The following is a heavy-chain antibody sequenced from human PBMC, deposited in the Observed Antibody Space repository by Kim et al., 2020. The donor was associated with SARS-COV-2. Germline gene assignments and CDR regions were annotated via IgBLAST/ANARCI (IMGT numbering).Heavy chain of an antibody. CDR3: ARATSGSYSFDI. V-gene: IGHV3-33*01. J-gene: IGHJ3*02. Sequence: GGSLRLSCAASGFTFSSYGMHWVRQAPGKGLEWVAVIWYDGSNKYYADSVKGRFTISRDNSKNTLYLQMNSLRAEDTAVYYCARATSGSYSFDIWGQGTMVTVSS. CDR2: IWYDGSNK. D-gene: IGHD1-26*01. CDR1: GFTFSSYG.